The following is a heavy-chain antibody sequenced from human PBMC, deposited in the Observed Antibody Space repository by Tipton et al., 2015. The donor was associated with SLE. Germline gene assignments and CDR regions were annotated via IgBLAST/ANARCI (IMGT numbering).Heavy chain of an antibody. CDR3: ARVIGRIASSFDY. Sequence: SLRLSCAASGFTFSSYGMHWVRQAPGKGLEWVAVISYDGSNKYYADSVKGRFTISRDNSKNTLYLQMSSLRSEDTAVYYCARVIGRIASSFDYWGQGTLVTVSS. J-gene: IGHJ4*02. CDR1: GFTFSSYG. D-gene: IGHD6-13*01. V-gene: IGHV3-30*03. CDR2: ISYDGSNK.